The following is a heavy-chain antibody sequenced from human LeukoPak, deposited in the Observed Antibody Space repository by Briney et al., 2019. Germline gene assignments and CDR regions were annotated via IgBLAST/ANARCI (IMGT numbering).Heavy chain of an antibody. CDR1: GFTFDDYA. Sequence: GGSLRLSCAASGFTFDDYAMHWVRQAPGKGLEWVSGISWNSGSIGYADSVKGRFTISRDNAKNSLYLQMNSLRAEDTALYYCAKAHMVRGVFYPFDYWGQGTLVTVSS. CDR2: ISWNSGSI. V-gene: IGHV3-9*01. D-gene: IGHD3-10*01. J-gene: IGHJ4*02. CDR3: AKAHMVRGVFYPFDY.